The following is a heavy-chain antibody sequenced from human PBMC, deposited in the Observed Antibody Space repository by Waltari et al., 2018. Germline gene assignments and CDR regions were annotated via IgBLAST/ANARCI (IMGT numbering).Heavy chain of an antibody. D-gene: IGHD1-1*01. J-gene: IGHJ4*02. Sequence: QVQLVQSGAEVKKTGASVKVSCTVSGYTLIEFSMHWVRLAPGKGLEWMGGFDPEDGETIYAQMFQGRVTMTLDTSTNTAYMELTSLRSEDTAVYYCATEVEMSASGQLDYWGQGTLVTVAS. CDR2: FDPEDGET. CDR3: ATEVEMSASGQLDY. CDR1: GYTLIEFS. V-gene: IGHV1-24*01.